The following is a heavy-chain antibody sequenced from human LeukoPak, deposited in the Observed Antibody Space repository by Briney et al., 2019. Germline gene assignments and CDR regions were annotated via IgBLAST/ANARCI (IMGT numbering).Heavy chain of an antibody. CDR3: AKGALYYDFWSGYLRS. J-gene: IGHJ5*02. CDR1: GFTFSSYS. Sequence: PGGSLRLSCAASGFTFSSYSMNWVRQAPGKGLEWVSAISGSGGSTYYADSVKGRFTISRDNSKNTLYLQMNSLRAEDTAVYYCAKGALYYDFWSGYLRSWGQGTLVTVSS. D-gene: IGHD3-3*01. CDR2: ISGSGGST. V-gene: IGHV3-23*01.